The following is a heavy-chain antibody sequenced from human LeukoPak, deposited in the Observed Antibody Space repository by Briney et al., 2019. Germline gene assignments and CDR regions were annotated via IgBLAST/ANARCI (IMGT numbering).Heavy chain of an antibody. Sequence: PGESLTLSCTSSTFTFKRYVMNWVRQAPGRGLEWISYISSSSNTIYYADSVKGRFTVSRDNAENSLYLQMNSLRAEDTAIYYCASPRPSGSFDWFPEYFNYYMDVWGKGTTVSVSS. V-gene: IGHV3-48*03. J-gene: IGHJ6*03. CDR1: TFTFKRYV. D-gene: IGHD3-9*01. CDR3: ASPRPSGSFDWFPEYFNYYMDV. CDR2: ISSSSNTI.